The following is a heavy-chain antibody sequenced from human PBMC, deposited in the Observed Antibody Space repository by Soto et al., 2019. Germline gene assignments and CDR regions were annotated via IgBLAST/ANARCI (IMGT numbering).Heavy chain of an antibody. CDR3: ARDGRPGSCYRSSGY. J-gene: IGHJ4*02. Sequence: GGSLRLSCAASGFTFSSYGMHWVRQAPGKGLEWVAVIWYDGSNKYYADSVKGRFTISRDNSTNTLYLQMNSLRAEDTAVYYCARDGRPGSCYRSSGYWGQGTLVTVSS. V-gene: IGHV3-33*01. CDR2: IWYDGSNK. CDR1: GFTFSSYG. D-gene: IGHD3-10*01.